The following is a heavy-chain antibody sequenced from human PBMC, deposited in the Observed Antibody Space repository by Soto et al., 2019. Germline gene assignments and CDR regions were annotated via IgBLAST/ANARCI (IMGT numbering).Heavy chain of an antibody. CDR2: MSTTSSYT. CDR1: GFTFSSYS. V-gene: IGHV3-21*01. Sequence: EVPLVESGGGLVTPGGSLRLSCGASGFTFSSYSMNWVRQAPGKGLEWVSSMSTTSSYTWYADSMKGRFTISRDNVKNSLYLQMNSLRVEDTAVYYCTRDGGFGSRSSFDYWGQGTLVTVSS. CDR3: TRDGGFGSRSSFDY. J-gene: IGHJ4*02. D-gene: IGHD3-10*01.